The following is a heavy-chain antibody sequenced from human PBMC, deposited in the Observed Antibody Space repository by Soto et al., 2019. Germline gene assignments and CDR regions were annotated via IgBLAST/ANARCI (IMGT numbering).Heavy chain of an antibody. D-gene: IGHD2-2*01. CDR3: ARSFCTTNSCHSFFDS. Sequence: PSETLSLTCTVSGGSISSGDYYWSWIRQPPGKGLEWIGYIYYSGSTYYNPSLKSRVTISVDTSKNQFSLSLSSMTAADTALYYCARSFCTTNSCHSFFDSWGQGTLVTVSS. V-gene: IGHV4-30-4*01. J-gene: IGHJ4*02. CDR1: GGSISSGDYY. CDR2: IYYSGST.